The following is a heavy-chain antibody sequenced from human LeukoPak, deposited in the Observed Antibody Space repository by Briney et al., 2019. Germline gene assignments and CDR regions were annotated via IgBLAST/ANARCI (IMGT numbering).Heavy chain of an antibody. Sequence: ASVKVSCKASGYTFTSYGISWVRQAPGQGLEWMGWISTYNGNTNYAQKLQGRVTMTIDTSTSTAYMDLRSLRSDDTAVYYCARLILGIASSGFDYWGQGTLVTVSS. V-gene: IGHV1-18*01. CDR3: ARLILGIASSGFDY. J-gene: IGHJ4*02. CDR1: GYTFTSYG. CDR2: ISTYNGNT. D-gene: IGHD6-13*01.